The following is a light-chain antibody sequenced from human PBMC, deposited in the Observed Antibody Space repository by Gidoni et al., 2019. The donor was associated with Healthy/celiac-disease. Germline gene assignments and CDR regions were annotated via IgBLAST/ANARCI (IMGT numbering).Light chain of an antibody. V-gene: IGLV2-23*03. Sequence: QSALTQPASVSGSPAQSITSSCTGTSSDVGSSNLVSWYQQHPGKAPKLMIYEGSKRPSGVSNRLSGSQSGNTASLTISGLQAEDQADYYCCSYAGSSTFVVFGGGTKLTVL. J-gene: IGLJ2*01. CDR2: EGS. CDR3: CSYAGSSTFVV. CDR1: SSDVGSSNL.